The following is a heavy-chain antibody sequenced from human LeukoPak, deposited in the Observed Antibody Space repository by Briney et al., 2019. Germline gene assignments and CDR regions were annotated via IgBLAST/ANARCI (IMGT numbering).Heavy chain of an antibody. D-gene: IGHD3-10*01. CDR1: GGSISSYY. Sequence: SETLSLTCTVSGGSISSYYWSWIRQPAGKGLEWIGRIYTSGSTNYNPSLKSRVTMTVDTSKNQFSLKLSSVTAADTAVYYCARGGPNTYYYGSGSPLNWFDPWGQGTLVTVSS. CDR2: IYTSGST. CDR3: ARGGPNTYYYGSGSPLNWFDP. V-gene: IGHV4-4*07. J-gene: IGHJ5*02.